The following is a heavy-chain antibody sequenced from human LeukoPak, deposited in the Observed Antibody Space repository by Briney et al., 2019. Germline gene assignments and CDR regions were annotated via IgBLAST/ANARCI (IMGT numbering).Heavy chain of an antibody. CDR1: DYSITSGYY. V-gene: IGHV4-38-2*02. CDR3: ARVARQHLDPNWFDP. D-gene: IGHD6-13*01. CDR2: IYHSGNT. Sequence: SETLSLTCTVSDYSITSGYYWGWIRQPPGKGLEWIGSIYHSGSIYHSGNTYYNPSLKSQVTMSVDTSKNQFSLKQSSVTAADTAVYYCARVARQHLDPNWFDPWGQGTLVTVSS. J-gene: IGHJ5*02.